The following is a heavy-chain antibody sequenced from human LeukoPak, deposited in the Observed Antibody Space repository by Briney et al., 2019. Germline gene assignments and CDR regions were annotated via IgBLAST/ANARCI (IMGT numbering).Heavy chain of an antibody. Sequence: GGSLRLSCTASGFTFGDYAMSWFRQAPGKGLEWVGFIRSKAYGGTTEYAASVKGRFTISRDDSKSIAYLQMNSLKTEDTAVYYCTRGPRGSGSYYGDYWGQGTLVTVSS. V-gene: IGHV3-49*03. J-gene: IGHJ4*02. CDR1: GFTFGDYA. D-gene: IGHD3-10*01. CDR2: IRSKAYGGTT. CDR3: TRGPRGSGSYYGDY.